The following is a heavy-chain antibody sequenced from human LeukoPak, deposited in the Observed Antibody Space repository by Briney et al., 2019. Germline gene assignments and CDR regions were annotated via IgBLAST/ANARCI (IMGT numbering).Heavy chain of an antibody. Sequence: GASVKVSCKASGGTCSSYAISWVRQAPGQGLEWMGRIIPILGIANYAQKFQGRVTITADKSTSTAYMELSSLRSEDTAVYYCARGKYRLLSTEIDYWGQGTLVTVSS. CDR3: ARGKYRLLSTEIDY. CDR2: IIPILGIA. J-gene: IGHJ4*02. V-gene: IGHV1-69*04. CDR1: GGTCSSYA. D-gene: IGHD2-2*01.